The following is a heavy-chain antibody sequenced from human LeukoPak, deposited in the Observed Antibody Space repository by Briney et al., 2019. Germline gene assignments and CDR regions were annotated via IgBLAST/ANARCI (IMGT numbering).Heavy chain of an antibody. CDR3: ARVRGLKVTFDY. CDR2: IWYDGSNK. CDR1: GFTFSSYG. D-gene: IGHD5/OR15-5a*01. V-gene: IGHV3-33*01. Sequence: PGGSLRLSCAASGFTFSSYGMHWVRQAPGKGLEWVAVIWYDGSNKYYADSVKGRFTISRDNSKNTLYLQMNSLRAEDTAVYYCARVRGLKVTFDYWGQGTLVTVSS. J-gene: IGHJ4*02.